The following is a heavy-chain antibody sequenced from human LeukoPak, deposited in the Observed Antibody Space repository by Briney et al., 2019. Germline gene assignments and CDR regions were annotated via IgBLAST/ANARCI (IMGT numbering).Heavy chain of an antibody. J-gene: IGHJ4*02. CDR2: IYHSGST. CDR1: GYSISRGYY. Sequence: SETLSLTCAVSGYSISRGYYWGWIRQPPGKGLEWIGSIYHSGSTYYNPSLKSRVTISVDTSKNQFPLKLSSVTAADTAVYYCAREEENCSSTSCYEGFDYWGQGTLVTVSS. CDR3: AREEENCSSTSCYEGFDY. D-gene: IGHD2-2*01. V-gene: IGHV4-38-2*02.